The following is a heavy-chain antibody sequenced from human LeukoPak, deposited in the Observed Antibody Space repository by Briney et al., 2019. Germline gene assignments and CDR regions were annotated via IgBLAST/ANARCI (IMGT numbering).Heavy chain of an antibody. D-gene: IGHD6-13*01. Sequence: PGGSLRPSCAASGFTFSDYYMSWIRQAPGKGLEWVSYISSSGSTIYYADSVKGRFTISRDNAKNSLYLQMNSLRAEDTAVYYCARGSSSWYEVVWTPDYWGQGTLVTVSS. CDR1: GFTFSDYY. V-gene: IGHV3-11*01. CDR3: ARGSSSWYEVVWTPDY. CDR2: ISSSGSTI. J-gene: IGHJ4*02.